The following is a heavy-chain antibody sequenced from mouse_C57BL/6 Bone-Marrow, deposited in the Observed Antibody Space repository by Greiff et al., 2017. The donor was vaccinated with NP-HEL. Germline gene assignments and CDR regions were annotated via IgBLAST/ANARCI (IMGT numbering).Heavy chain of an antibody. Sequence: DVKLVESGGGLVQPGGSLSLSCAASGFTFTDYYMSWVRQPPGKALEWLGFIRNKANGYTTEYSASVKGRFTISRDNSQSILYLQMNALRAEDSATYYCARYYYGSRSYFDVWGTGTTVTVSS. D-gene: IGHD1-1*01. CDR3: ARYYYGSRSYFDV. V-gene: IGHV7-3*01. CDR1: GFTFTDYY. J-gene: IGHJ1*03. CDR2: IRNKANGYTT.